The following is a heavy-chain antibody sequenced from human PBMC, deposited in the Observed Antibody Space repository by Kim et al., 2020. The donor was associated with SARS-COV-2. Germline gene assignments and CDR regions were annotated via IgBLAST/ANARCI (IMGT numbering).Heavy chain of an antibody. Sequence: GGSLRLSCAASGFTFSSYAMHWVRQAPGKGLEWVAVISYDGSNKYYADSVKGRFTISRDNSKNTLYLQMNSLRAEDTAVYYCARSRRGGSYYYYYYGMDVWGQGTTVTVSS. CDR3: ARSRRGGSYYYYYYGMDV. V-gene: IGHV3-30*04. J-gene: IGHJ6*02. CDR2: ISYDGSNK. CDR1: GFTFSSYA. D-gene: IGHD2-15*01.